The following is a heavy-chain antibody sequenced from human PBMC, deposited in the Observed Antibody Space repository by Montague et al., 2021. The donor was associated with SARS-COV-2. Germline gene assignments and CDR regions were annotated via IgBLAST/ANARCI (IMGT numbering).Heavy chain of an antibody. CDR1: GFSFSFYG. D-gene: IGHD1-26*01. CDR3: ARVFATVGAMDRNDY. Sequence: SLRLSCAASGFSFSFYGMNWVRQAPGKGLEWVSSIGGSSTYIHYADSVKGRFTVSRDNSKKEVYLQMSDLRAEDTAVYYCARVFATVGAMDRNDYWGQGTLVTVSS. CDR2: IGGSSTYI. J-gene: IGHJ4*02. V-gene: IGHV3-21*01.